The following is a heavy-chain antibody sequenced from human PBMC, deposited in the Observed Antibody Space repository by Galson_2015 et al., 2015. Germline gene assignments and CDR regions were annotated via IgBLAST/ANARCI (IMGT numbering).Heavy chain of an antibody. CDR3: ARKGYCSSTSCYARGRGYWFDP. CDR1: GYTFTSYD. CDR2: MNPNSGNT. D-gene: IGHD2-2*01. J-gene: IGHJ5*02. V-gene: IGHV1-8*01. Sequence: SVKVSCKASGYTFTSYDINWVRQATGQGLEWMGWMNPNSGNTGYAQKFQGRVTMTRNTSISTAYMELSSLRSEDTAVYYCARKGYCSSTSCYARGRGYWFDPWGQGTLVTVSS.